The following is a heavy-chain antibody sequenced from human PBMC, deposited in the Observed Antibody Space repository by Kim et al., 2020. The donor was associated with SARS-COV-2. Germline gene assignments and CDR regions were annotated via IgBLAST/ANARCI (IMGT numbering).Heavy chain of an antibody. D-gene: IGHD3-16*02. Sequence: SETLSLTCTVSGGSISSGGYYWSWIRQHPGKGLEWIGYIYYSGSTYYNPSLKSRVTISVDTSKNQFSLKLSSVTAADTAVYYCARDLITFGGVIGEFDYWGQGTLVTVSS. CDR2: IYYSGST. CDR1: GGSISSGGYY. J-gene: IGHJ4*02. V-gene: IGHV4-31*03. CDR3: ARDLITFGGVIGEFDY.